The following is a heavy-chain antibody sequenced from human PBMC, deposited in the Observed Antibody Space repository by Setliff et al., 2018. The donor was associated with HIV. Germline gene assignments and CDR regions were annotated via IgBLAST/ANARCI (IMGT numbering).Heavy chain of an antibody. J-gene: IGHJ5*01. CDR3: AXXXXXXXYDS. V-gene: IGHV4-4*08. Sequence: SETLSLTCAVPGGSISSYHWMWIRQPPGKGLEWIGYICTGGGAEYDPSLKRRVTMXVDXXNSHFSLKLASGTAADTAVYYCAXXXXXXXYDSWGQGXLVTVS. CDR2: ICTGGGA. CDR1: GGSISSYH.